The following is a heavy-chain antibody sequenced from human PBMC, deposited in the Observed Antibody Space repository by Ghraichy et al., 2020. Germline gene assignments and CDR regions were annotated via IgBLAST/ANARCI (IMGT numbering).Heavy chain of an antibody. CDR1: GYTFTSYG. Sequence: ASVKVSCKASGYTFTSYGISWVQQAPGQGLEWMGWISAYNGNTNYAQKLQGRVTMTTDTSTSTAYMELRSLRSDDTAVYYCARDWGYCSSTSCYSELDYWGQGTLVTVSS. CDR3: ARDWGYCSSTSCYSELDY. V-gene: IGHV1-18*04. J-gene: IGHJ4*02. CDR2: ISAYNGNT. D-gene: IGHD2-2*01.